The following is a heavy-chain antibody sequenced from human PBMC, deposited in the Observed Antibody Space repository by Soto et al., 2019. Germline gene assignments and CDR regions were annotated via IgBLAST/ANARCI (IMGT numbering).Heavy chain of an antibody. CDR1: GGTFNNYA. J-gene: IGHJ4*02. CDR3: ARGGVDVVATSDLDY. Sequence: QVQLVQSGAEVKKPGSSVKVSCKASGGTFNNYAISWVRQAPGQGLEWMGGIIPIIGTADYAHKFQGRLAISADESTGTTFMELSSLRSEDTALYYCARGGVDVVATSDLDYWGQGTLVTVSS. D-gene: IGHD5-12*01. V-gene: IGHV1-69*01. CDR2: IIPIIGTA.